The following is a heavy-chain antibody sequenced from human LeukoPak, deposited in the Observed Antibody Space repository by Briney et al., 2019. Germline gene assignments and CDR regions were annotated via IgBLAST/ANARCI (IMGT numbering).Heavy chain of an antibody. J-gene: IGHJ1*01. Sequence: ASVKVSCKASGYKFTGYYMHWVRQAPGQGLEWMGWINSKSGGTNYAQKFQGRVTMTRDTSISAAYMELSRLRSDDTAVYYCARSMAPSGSLYFQHWGQGTLVTVSS. CDR2: INSKSGGT. D-gene: IGHD6-13*01. V-gene: IGHV1-2*02. CDR1: GYKFTGYY. CDR3: ARSMAPSGSLYFQH.